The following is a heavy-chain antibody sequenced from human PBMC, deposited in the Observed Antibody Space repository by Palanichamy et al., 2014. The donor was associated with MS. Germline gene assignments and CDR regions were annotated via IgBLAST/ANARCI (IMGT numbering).Heavy chain of an antibody. CDR3: ARPTPGYTTFAIPYYGMDV. CDR2: ISSSSSYI. CDR1: YS. V-gene: IGHV3-21*01. J-gene: IGHJ6*02. D-gene: IGHD2/OR15-2a*01. Sequence: YSMNWVRQAPGKGLEWVSSISSSSSYIYYADSVKGRFTISRDNAKNSLYLQMNSLRAEDTAVYYCARPTPGYTTFAIPYYGMDVWGQGATVTVSS.